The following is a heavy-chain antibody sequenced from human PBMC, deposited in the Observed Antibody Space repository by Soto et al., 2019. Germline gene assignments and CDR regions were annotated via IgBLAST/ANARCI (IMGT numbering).Heavy chain of an antibody. V-gene: IGHV1-18*01. CDR3: ASLYGDHGRSHAFDI. D-gene: IGHD4-17*01. CDR1: GYTFTSYG. Sequence: QVQLVQSGAEVKKPGASVKVSCKASGYTFTSYGISWVRQAPGQGLEWMGWISAYNGNTNYAQKLQGRVTMTTDTATSPAYMELRSLRSDDTAVYYCASLYGDHGRSHAFDIWGQGTMVTVSS. J-gene: IGHJ3*02. CDR2: ISAYNGNT.